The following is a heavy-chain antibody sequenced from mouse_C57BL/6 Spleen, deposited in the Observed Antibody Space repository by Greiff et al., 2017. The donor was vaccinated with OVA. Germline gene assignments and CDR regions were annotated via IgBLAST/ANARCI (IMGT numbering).Heavy chain of an antibody. V-gene: IGHV1-59*01. Sequence: VQLQQPGAELVRPGTSVKLSCKASGYSFTSYWMHWVKQRPGQGLEWIGVIDPSDSYTNYNQKFKGKATLTVDTSSSTAYMQLSSLTSEDSAVYYCARGYGSSSWFAYWGQGTLVTVSA. J-gene: IGHJ3*01. D-gene: IGHD1-1*01. CDR2: IDPSDSYT. CDR3: ARGYGSSSWFAY. CDR1: GYSFTSYW.